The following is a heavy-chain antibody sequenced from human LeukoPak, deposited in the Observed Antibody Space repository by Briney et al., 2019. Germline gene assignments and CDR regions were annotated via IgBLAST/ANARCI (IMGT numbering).Heavy chain of an antibody. CDR1: GLTFGEYT. V-gene: IGHV3-49*04. J-gene: IGHJ4*02. CDR2: ISGKAYGGTA. Sequence: PGRSLRLSCTASGLTFGEYTISWVRQAPGRGLEWVNFISGKAYGGTAEYAASVKGRFTISRDDSKSIAYLQMNSLKTDDTAVYYCTRGSDYSNYLFAFWGQGTLVTVSS. D-gene: IGHD4-11*01. CDR3: TRGSDYSNYLFAF.